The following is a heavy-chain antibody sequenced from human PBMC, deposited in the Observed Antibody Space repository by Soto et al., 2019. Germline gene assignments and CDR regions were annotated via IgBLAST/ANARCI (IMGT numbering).Heavy chain of an antibody. CDR1: GFTFSSYS. D-gene: IGHD4-17*01. Sequence: GGSLRLSCAASGFTFSSYSMNWVRQAPGKGLEWVSSISSSSGYIYYADSVKGRFTISRDNAKKSLYLQMNSLRAEDTAVYYCARADYGDYSYKFDYWGQGTLVTVSS. CDR3: ARADYGDYSYKFDY. J-gene: IGHJ4*02. V-gene: IGHV3-21*01. CDR2: ISSSSGYI.